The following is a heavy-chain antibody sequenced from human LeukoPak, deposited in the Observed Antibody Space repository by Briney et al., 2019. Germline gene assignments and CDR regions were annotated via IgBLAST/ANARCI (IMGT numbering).Heavy chain of an antibody. J-gene: IGHJ3*02. CDR1: GFTFSNFD. CDR3: SRGGAPAGYAYDI. D-gene: IGHD6-13*01. Sequence: GGSLRLSCATSGFTFSNFDLHWVRQATGEGLEWVSAIGTAGDTYYPDSAKGRFTISRDNAKNSFYLQMNNLRAGDTAVYYCSRGGAPAGYAYDIWGHGTVVTVSS. V-gene: IGHV3-13*01. CDR2: IGTAGDT.